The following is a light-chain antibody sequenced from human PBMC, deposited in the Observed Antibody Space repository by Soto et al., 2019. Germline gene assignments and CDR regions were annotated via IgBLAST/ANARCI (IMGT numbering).Light chain of an antibody. Sequence: EIVLTQSPATLSLSPGERATLSCRASQSVSSYIAWYQQKPGQAPRFLIYDASNRATGIPARFSGSGSGTDFTLTISSLEPEDFAVYYCQQRSTWPQITFGQGKRLEIK. J-gene: IGKJ5*01. CDR2: DAS. CDR1: QSVSSY. V-gene: IGKV3-11*01. CDR3: QQRSTWPQIT.